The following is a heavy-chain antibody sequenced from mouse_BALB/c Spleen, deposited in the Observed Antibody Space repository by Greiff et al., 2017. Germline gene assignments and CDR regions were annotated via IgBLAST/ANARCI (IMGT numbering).Heavy chain of an antibody. CDR3: ARRGVRSYFDY. J-gene: IGHJ2*01. V-gene: IGHV7-3*02. D-gene: IGHD1-1*01. Sequence: EVKLVESGGGLVQPGGSLRLSCATSGFTFTDYYMSWVRQPPGKALEWLGFIRNKANGYTTEYSASVKGRFTISRDNSQSILYLQMNTLRAEDSATYYCARRGVRSYFDYWGQGTTLTVSS. CDR2: IRNKANGYTT. CDR1: GFTFTDYY.